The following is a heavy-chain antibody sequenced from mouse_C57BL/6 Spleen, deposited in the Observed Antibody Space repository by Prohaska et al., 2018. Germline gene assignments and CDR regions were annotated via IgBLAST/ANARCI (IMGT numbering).Heavy chain of an antibody. Sequence: LKISCKASGYAFSSSWMNWVKQRPGKGLEWIGRIYPGDGYTNYNGKFKGKATLTADKSSSTAYMQLSSLTSEDSAVYFCARYSSGYVDYWGQGTTLTVSS. J-gene: IGHJ2*01. V-gene: IGHV1-82*01. CDR3: ARYSSGYVDY. CDR2: IYPGDGYT. CDR1: GYAFSSSW. D-gene: IGHD3-2*02.